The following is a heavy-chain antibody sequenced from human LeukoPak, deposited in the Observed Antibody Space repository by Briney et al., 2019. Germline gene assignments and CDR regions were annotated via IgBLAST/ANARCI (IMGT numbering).Heavy chain of an antibody. D-gene: IGHD2-15*01. J-gene: IGHJ4*02. Sequence: SVKVSCKASGFTFTSSAMQWVRQARGQRLEWIGWIVVGSGNTNYAQKFQERVTITRDMSTSTAYMELSSLRSEDMAVYYCAADPNCSGGSCYLISDYWGQGTLVTVSS. V-gene: IGHV1-58*02. CDR1: GFTFTSSA. CDR2: IVVGSGNT. CDR3: AADPNCSGGSCYLISDY.